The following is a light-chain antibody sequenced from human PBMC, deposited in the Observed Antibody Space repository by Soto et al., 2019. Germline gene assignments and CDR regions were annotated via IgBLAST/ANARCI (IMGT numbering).Light chain of an antibody. Sequence: IQMTQSPSSLSASVGDRVTITCRAGQGISSFLAWYQQKPGKAPKLLIYAASALQSGVPSRFSGGGSGTEFTLTISSLQPGDFATYYCQQGYSIPWTFGQGTKVDIK. CDR1: QGISSF. CDR3: QQGYSIPWT. V-gene: IGKV1-9*01. CDR2: AAS. J-gene: IGKJ1*01.